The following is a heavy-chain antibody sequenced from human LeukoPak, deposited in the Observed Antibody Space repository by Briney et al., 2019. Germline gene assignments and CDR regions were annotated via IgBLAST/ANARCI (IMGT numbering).Heavy chain of an antibody. J-gene: IGHJ4*02. CDR1: GFTFSSYW. D-gene: IGHD3-22*01. CDR3: ARDRGDYYDSSGLYYFDY. Sequence: GGSLRLSCAASGFTFSSYWMSWVRQAPGKGLEWVANIKQDGSEKYYVDSVKGRFTISRDNAKNSLYLQMNSLRAEDTAVYYCARDRGDYYDSSGLYYFDYWGQGTLVTISS. CDR2: IKQDGSEK. V-gene: IGHV3-7*01.